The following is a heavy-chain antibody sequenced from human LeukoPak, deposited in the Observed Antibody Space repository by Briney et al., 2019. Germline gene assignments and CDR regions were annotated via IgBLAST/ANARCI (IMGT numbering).Heavy chain of an antibody. Sequence: GGSLRLSCAASGFTFSSYWMSWVRQAPGKGLEWVANIKQDGSEKYYVDSVKGRFTISRDNAKNTLYLQMNSLRAEDTAVYYCARNQPPDVLLWLGELLPLDYWGREPLVTVSS. V-gene: IGHV3-7*01. J-gene: IGHJ4*02. D-gene: IGHD3-10*01. CDR3: ARNQPPDVLLWLGELLPLDY. CDR2: IKQDGSEK. CDR1: GFTFSSYW.